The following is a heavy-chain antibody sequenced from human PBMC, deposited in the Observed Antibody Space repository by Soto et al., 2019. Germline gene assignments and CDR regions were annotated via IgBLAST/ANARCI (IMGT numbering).Heavy chain of an antibody. Sequence: ASGKVSCKASGYTFTGYYMHWVRQAPGQGLEWMGWINPNSGDTNYAQKCQGRVTMTRDTSISTAYMELSRLRSDDTAVYYCARRTVLPAAKVQLAPWGQGTLVTVSS. V-gene: IGHV1-2*02. CDR2: INPNSGDT. CDR1: GYTFTGYY. J-gene: IGHJ5*02. CDR3: ARRTVLPAAKVQLAP. D-gene: IGHD2-2*01.